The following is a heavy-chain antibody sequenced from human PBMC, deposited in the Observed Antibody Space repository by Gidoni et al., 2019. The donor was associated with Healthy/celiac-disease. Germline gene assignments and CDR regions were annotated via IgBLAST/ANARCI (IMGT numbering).Heavy chain of an antibody. CDR3: ARGGGFDP. V-gene: IGHV3-33*01. D-gene: IGHD3-10*01. Sequence: QVQLVESGGGVVPPGRSLRLSCAASGFTFSSYGMHWVRQAPGKGLEWVGVIWYDGSNKYYADSVKGRFTISRDNSKNTLYLQMNSLRAEDTAVYYCARGGGFDPWGQGTLVTVSS. J-gene: IGHJ5*02. CDR1: GFTFSSYG. CDR2: IWYDGSNK.